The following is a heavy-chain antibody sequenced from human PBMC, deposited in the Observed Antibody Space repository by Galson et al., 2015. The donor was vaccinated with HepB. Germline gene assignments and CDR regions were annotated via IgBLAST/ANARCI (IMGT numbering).Heavy chain of an antibody. D-gene: IGHD2-15*01. CDR3: AWGALVVVVDCTLNNWFDP. V-gene: IGHV1-18*01. CDR1: GYTFSSYS. Sequence: SVKVSCKASGYTFSSYSITWVRQAPGQGLEWMGWISTYNHNKNYARHLQGRVTMTTDTSTSTAYMERRSLRSDDTAVYYCAWGALVVVVDCTLNNWFDPWVQGTLVTVSS. J-gene: IGHJ5*02. CDR2: ISTYNHNK.